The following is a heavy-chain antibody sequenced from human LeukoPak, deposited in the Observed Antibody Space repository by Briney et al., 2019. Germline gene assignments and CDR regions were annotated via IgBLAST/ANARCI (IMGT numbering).Heavy chain of an antibody. Sequence: GGSLRLSCAASEFTFSNYAMSWVRQAPGKGLEWVGRIKNKANSYTTLYAASVKGRFTISRDDSKNSLYLQMNSLKTEDTAVYYCTRLSRYGNRWYYVDYWGQGTLVTVSS. CDR3: TRLSRYGNRWYYVDY. CDR2: IKNKANSYTT. J-gene: IGHJ4*02. V-gene: IGHV3-72*01. D-gene: IGHD6-13*01. CDR1: EFTFSNYA.